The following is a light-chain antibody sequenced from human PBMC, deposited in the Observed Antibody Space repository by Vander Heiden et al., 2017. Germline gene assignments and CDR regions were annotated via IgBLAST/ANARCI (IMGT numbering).Light chain of an antibody. J-gene: IGLJ2*01. V-gene: IGLV1-51*01. CDR3: GTWDSSLSVVV. CDR2: DND. Sequence: QSVLTQPPSVSAASGQRVTISCSGSTSNIEGNSVSWYQQVPGTVPKLLIYDNDKRPSGIPDRFSGSKSATSATLVITGLQTGDEANYYCGTWDSSLSVVVFGGETRLNV. CDR1: TSNIEGNS.